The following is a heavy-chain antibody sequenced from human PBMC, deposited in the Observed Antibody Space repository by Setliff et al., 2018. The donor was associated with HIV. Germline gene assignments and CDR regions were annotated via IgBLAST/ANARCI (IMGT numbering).Heavy chain of an antibody. D-gene: IGHD2-2*01. CDR2: IYPVDSET. CDR1: GYNFVDYS. Sequence: PGESLKISCQGSGYNFVDYSIAWVRQVPGKGLEWMGIIYPVDSETRYSPSFQGQVTISADKSINTAYLQWTTLKASDSAMYYCARPRGNDYAGSGFDNWGQGTQVTVSS. J-gene: IGHJ4*02. CDR3: ARPRGNDYAGSGFDN. V-gene: IGHV5-51*01.